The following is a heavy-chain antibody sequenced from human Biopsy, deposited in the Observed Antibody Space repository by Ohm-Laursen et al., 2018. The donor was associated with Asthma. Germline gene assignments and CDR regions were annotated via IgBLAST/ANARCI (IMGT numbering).Heavy chain of an antibody. CDR3: ARAVDYSHYYGIDV. CDR2: ISVYNGNT. D-gene: IGHD3-10*01. J-gene: IGHJ6*02. CDR1: GYTVNSAG. V-gene: IGHV1-18*01. Sequence: SSVKVSCKASGYTVNSAGITWVRQAPGQGLEWMGWISVYNGNTKVAQKLQDRVTMITDTSTSTAYMELRSLRSDDTAVYFCARAVDYSHYYGIDVWGQGTTVTVS.